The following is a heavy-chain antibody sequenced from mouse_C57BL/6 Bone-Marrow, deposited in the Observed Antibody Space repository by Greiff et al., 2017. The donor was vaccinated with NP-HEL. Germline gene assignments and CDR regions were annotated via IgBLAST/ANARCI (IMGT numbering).Heavy chain of an antibody. Sequence: QVQLQQPGAELVKPGASVKLSCKASGYTFTSYWMHWVKQRPGQGLEWIGMIHPNSGSTNYNEKFKSKPTLTVDKSSSTAYMQLSSLTSEDSAVYYCARERNGYVGIFAYWGQGTLVTVSA. CDR1: GYTFTSYW. CDR2: IHPNSGST. CDR3: ARERNGYVGIFAY. V-gene: IGHV1-64*01. D-gene: IGHD2-2*01. J-gene: IGHJ3*01.